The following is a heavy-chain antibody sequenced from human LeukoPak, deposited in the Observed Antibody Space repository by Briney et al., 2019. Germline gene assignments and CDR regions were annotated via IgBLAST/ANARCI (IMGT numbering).Heavy chain of an antibody. Sequence: AAVQVTCLGCGWTFRSYVISGLGQPPARERAGMGGSIPIFGKENYAHKLQGRVTITAHQSTSTAYMELSSLRSEDTAVYYCARGGNPGSYYNGEYWGQGTLVTVSS. D-gene: IGHD3-10*01. CDR1: GWTFRSYV. V-gene: IGHV1-69*01. CDR3: ARGGNPGSYYNGEY. J-gene: IGHJ4*02. CDR2: SIPIFGKE.